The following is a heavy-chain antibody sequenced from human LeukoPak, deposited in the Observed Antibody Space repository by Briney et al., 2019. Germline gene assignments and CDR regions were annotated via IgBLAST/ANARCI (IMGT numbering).Heavy chain of an antibody. Sequence: GGSLRLSCSACGFPFSSHWMHWVRQAPGKGLVWVSRISPDGSNTYYADSVKGRFTISRDNDKNTLYLQVSSLRGEDTAVYFCAGEHRDEGATVDNWGQGTLVTVSS. J-gene: IGHJ4*02. CDR2: ISPDGSNT. V-gene: IGHV3-74*01. CDR1: GFPFSSHW. CDR3: AGEHRDEGATVDN. D-gene: IGHD1-26*01.